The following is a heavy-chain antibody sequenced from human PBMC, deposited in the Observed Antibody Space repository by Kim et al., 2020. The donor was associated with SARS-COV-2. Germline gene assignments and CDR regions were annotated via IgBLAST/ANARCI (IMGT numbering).Heavy chain of an antibody. CDR3: ARDTVEMATIWGIDY. D-gene: IGHD5-12*01. J-gene: IGHJ4*02. CDR1: GFTFSSYG. CDR2: IWYDGSNK. V-gene: IGHV3-33*01. Sequence: GGSLRLSCAASGFTFSSYGMHWVRQAPGKGLEWVAVIWYDGSNKYYADSVKGRFTISRDNSKNTLYLQMNSLRAEDTAVYYCARDTVEMATIWGIDYWVLGALVTVS.